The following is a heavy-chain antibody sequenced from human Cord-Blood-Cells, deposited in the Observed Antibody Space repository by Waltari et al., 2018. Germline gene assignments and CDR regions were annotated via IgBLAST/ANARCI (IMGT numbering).Heavy chain of an antibody. D-gene: IGHD1-20*01. CDR1: GFPFSSYW. CDR2: IKQDGSEK. Sequence: EVQLVESGGGLVQPGGSLSLSCAAFGFPFSSYWMSWVRQAPGKGVEWVANIKQDGSEKYYVDSVKGRFTISRDNAKNSLYLQMNSLRAEDTAVYYCWGNWNYFDYWGQGTLVTVSS. V-gene: IGHV3-7*01. CDR3: WGNWNYFDY. J-gene: IGHJ4*02.